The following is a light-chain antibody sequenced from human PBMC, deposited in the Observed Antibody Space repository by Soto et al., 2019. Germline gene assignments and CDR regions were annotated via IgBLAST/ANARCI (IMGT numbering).Light chain of an antibody. J-gene: IGKJ1*01. CDR1: QSLNSW. Sequence: DIQMTQSPSTLSASVGDRVTITCRASQSLNSWLAWYQHKPGKAPTLLIHNASILASGVPSRFSGSDSGAEFTLTISSLQPDDFATYYCQHYIGYSGMFGQGTKVDIK. CDR3: QHYIGYSGM. V-gene: IGKV1-5*03. CDR2: NAS.